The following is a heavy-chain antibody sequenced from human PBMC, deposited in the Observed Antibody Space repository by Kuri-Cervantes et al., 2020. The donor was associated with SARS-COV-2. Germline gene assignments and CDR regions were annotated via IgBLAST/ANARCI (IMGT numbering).Heavy chain of an antibody. D-gene: IGHD5-24*01. Sequence: GGSLRLSCAASGFTFSSYAMSWVRQAPGKGLEWVSAISGSGSSTYYADSVKGRFTISRDNSKNTLYLQMNSLRAEDTAVYYCARDHRDGYNWSSFFGGMDVWGQGTTVTVSS. CDR1: GFTFSSYA. CDR3: ARDHRDGYNWSSFFGGMDV. J-gene: IGHJ6*02. CDR2: ISGSGSST. V-gene: IGHV3-23*01.